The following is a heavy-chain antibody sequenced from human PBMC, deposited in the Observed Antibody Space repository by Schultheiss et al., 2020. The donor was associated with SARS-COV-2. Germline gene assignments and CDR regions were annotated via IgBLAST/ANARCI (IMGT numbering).Heavy chain of an antibody. Sequence: SQTLSLTCTVSGGSISSGGYYWSWIRQHPGKGLEWIGYIYYSGSTYYNPSLKSLVTISVDTSKNQFSLKLSSVTAADTAVYYCARGSEHLYYYGMDVWGQGTTVTVSS. CDR2: IYYSGST. V-gene: IGHV4-31*01. CDR1: GGSISSGGYY. J-gene: IGHJ6*02. CDR3: ARGSEHLYYYGMDV.